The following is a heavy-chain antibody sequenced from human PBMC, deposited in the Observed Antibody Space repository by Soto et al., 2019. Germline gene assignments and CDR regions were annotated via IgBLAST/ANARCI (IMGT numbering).Heavy chain of an antibody. J-gene: IGHJ6*02. CDR2: IYYSGNT. CDR1: GGSISSGFYY. D-gene: IGHD2-15*01. V-gene: IGHV4-30-4*01. CDR3: ARQVASMVGYYYYGMDV. Sequence: SETLSLTCSVSGGSISSGFYYWSWIRQPPGKGLEWIGNIYYSGNTYYNPSLKSRLIISIDTSKNQFSLKVASVTAADTAVYYCARQVASMVGYYYYGMDVWGQGTTVTVSS.